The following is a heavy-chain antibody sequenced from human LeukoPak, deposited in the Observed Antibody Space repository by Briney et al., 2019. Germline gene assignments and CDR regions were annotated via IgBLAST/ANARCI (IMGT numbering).Heavy chain of an antibody. CDR3: AKPLQQLVSYYYYGMDV. J-gene: IGHJ6*02. Sequence: GGSLRLSCAASGFTFSSYAMSWVRQAPGKGLEWVSAISGSGGSTYYADSVKGRFTISRDNSKNTLYLQMNSLRAEDTAVYYCAKPLQQLVSYYYYGMDVWGQGTTVTVSS. CDR2: ISGSGGST. V-gene: IGHV3-23*01. CDR1: GFTFSSYA. D-gene: IGHD6-13*01.